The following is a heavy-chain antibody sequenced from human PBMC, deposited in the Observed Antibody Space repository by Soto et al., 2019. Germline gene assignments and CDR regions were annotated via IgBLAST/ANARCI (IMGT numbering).Heavy chain of an antibody. CDR2: INTGNGNT. CDR3: ARGGLSTAMVRVCQF. Sequence: QVRLVQSGAAVKKPGDSLKVSCKAVGYSLSHYAMHRVRQAPGQRPEWMGWINTGNGNTKYSEKLQDRVTITRDTSASTVYMERSSLRSEDTAIYYCARGGLSTAMVRVCQFWGQGTLVTVSS. CDR1: GYSLSHYA. D-gene: IGHD5-18*01. J-gene: IGHJ4*02. V-gene: IGHV1-3*04.